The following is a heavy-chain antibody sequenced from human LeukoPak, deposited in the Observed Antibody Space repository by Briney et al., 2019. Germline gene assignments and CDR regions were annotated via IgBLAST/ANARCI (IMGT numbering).Heavy chain of an antibody. D-gene: IGHD2-2*02. CDR2: ISSSSSTI. CDR3: ARDFMGPYCSSTSCYTWSIGSGAFDI. CDR1: GFTFSSYS. Sequence: GGSLRLSCAASGFTFSSYSMNWVRQAPGKGLEWVSYISSSSSTIYYADSVKGRFTISRDNAKNSLYLQMNSLRAEDTAVYYCARDFMGPYCSSTSCYTWSIGSGAFDIWGQGTMVTVSS. J-gene: IGHJ3*02. V-gene: IGHV3-48*01.